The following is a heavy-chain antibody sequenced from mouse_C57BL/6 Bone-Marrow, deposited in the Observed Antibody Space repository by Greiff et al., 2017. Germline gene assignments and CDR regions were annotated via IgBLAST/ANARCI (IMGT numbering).Heavy chain of an antibody. V-gene: IGHV14-2*01. CDR3: ARGYFFFDY. Sequence: VQLKQSGAELVKPGASVKLSCTASGFNIKDYYMHWVKQRTEQGLEWIGRIDPEDGETKYAPKFPGKATITADTSSNTAYLQLSSLTSEDTAVYYCARGYFFFDYWGQGTTLTVSS. D-gene: IGHD2-14*01. CDR1: GFNIKDYY. CDR2: IDPEDGET. J-gene: IGHJ2*01.